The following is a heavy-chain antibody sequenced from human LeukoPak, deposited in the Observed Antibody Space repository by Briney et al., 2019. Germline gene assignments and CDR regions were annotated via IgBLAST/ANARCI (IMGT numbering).Heavy chain of an antibody. CDR1: VGTFTSYA. CDR3: ASLGATGYYYYYYYMDV. Sequence: SVKLSCKPSVGTFTSYAISWVRQAPGPGLEWLGGMGPTISTANSAQKFQGRVTITADESTSTDYMEMSSLRSEDTAVYYCASLGATGYYYYYYYMDVWGKGTTVTVSS. CDR2: MGPTISTA. J-gene: IGHJ6*03. D-gene: IGHD1-26*01. V-gene: IGHV1-69*13.